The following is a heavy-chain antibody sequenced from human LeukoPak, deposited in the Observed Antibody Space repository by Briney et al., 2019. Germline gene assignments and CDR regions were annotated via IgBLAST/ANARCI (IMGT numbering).Heavy chain of an antibody. J-gene: IGHJ6*04. CDR3: AKSLYPSSRELLYRGFAHFYYYYGMGV. CDR1: GFTFSSYA. D-gene: IGHD3-10*01. CDR2: ISGSGGST. V-gene: IGHV3-23*01. Sequence: PGGSLRLSCAASGFTFSSYAMSWVRQAPGKGLEWVSAISGSGGSTYYADSVKGRFTISRDNSKNTLYLQMNSLRAEDTAVYYCAKSLYPSSRELLYRGFAHFYYYYGMGVWGKGTTVTVSS.